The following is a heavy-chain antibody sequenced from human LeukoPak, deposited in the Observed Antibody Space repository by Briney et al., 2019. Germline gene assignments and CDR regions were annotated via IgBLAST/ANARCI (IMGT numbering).Heavy chain of an antibody. CDR3: ARDLQAYDSSGYYYVGAFDI. J-gene: IGHJ3*02. CDR2: IYYSGST. CDR1: GGSISSYY. Sequence: SETLSLTCTVSGGSISSYYWSWIRQPPGKGLEWMGYIYYSGSTNYNPSLKSRVTISVDTSKNQFSLKLSSVTAADTAVYYCARDLQAYDSSGYYYVGAFDIWGQGTMVTVSS. V-gene: IGHV4-59*01. D-gene: IGHD3-22*01.